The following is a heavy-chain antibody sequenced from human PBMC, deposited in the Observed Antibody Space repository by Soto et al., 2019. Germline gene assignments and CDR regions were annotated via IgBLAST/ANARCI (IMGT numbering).Heavy chain of an antibody. Sequence: SETLSLTCTVSGGSVSSNSYSWGWIRQSPGKALEWIGHTYHSGNPYYNQSLKSRVTISVDTSKNEFSLRLSSVTAADTAVYYCARLNGYCVSTNCHGYYGMDVWGQGTTVTVSS. V-gene: IGHV4-39*01. CDR2: TYHSGNP. CDR3: ARLNGYCVSTNCHGYYGMDV. J-gene: IGHJ6*02. CDR1: GGSVSSNSYS. D-gene: IGHD2-2*03.